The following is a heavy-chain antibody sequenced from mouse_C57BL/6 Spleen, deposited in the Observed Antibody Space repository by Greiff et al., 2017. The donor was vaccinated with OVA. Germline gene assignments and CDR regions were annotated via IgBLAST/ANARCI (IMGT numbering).Heavy chain of an antibody. CDR3: ARYNRGVFYYAMDY. Sequence: EVQLQQSGGGLVQPGGSLSLSCAASGFTFTDYYMSWVRQPPGKALEWLGFIRNKANGYTTEYSASVKGRFTISRDNYQSILYLQMNALRAEDSATYYCARYNRGVFYYAMDYWGQGTSVTVSS. J-gene: IGHJ4*01. CDR1: GFTFTDYY. V-gene: IGHV7-3*01. D-gene: IGHD3-1*01. CDR2: IRNKANGYTT.